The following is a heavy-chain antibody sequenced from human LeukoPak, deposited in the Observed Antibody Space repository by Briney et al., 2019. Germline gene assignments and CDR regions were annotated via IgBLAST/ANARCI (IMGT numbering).Heavy chain of an antibody. D-gene: IGHD4-17*01. CDR3: ATDDYGDYVHFDY. J-gene: IGHJ4*02. Sequence: PGGSLRLSCAASGFTFSSYAMSWVRQAPGKGLEWVSAISGSGGSTYYADSVKGRFTISRDNSKNTLYLQMNSLRAEDTAVYYCATDDYGDYVHFDYWGQGTLVTVSS. V-gene: IGHV3-23*01. CDR2: ISGSGGST. CDR1: GFTFSSYA.